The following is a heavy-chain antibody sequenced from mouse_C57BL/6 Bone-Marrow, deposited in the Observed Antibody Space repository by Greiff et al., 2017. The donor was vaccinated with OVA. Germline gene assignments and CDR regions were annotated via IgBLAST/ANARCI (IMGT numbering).Heavy chain of an antibody. V-gene: IGHV7-1*01. Sequence: EVMLVESGGGLVQSGRSLRLSCATSGFTFSDFYMEWVRQAPGKGLEWIAASRNKANDYTTAYSASVKGRFIVSRDTSQSILYLQMNALRAEDTAIYYCARDYYGRGGFAYWGQGTLVTVSA. CDR2: SRNKANDYTT. CDR3: ARDYYGRGGFAY. CDR1: GFTFSDFY. J-gene: IGHJ3*01. D-gene: IGHD1-1*01.